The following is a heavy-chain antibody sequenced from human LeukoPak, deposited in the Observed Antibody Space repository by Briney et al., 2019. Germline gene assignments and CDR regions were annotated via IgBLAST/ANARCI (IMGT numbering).Heavy chain of an antibody. CDR1: GGTFSSYA. CDR2: IIPILDIA. Sequence: AASVKVSCKASGGTFSSYAISWVRQAPGQGLEWMGRIIPILDIANYAQKFQGRVTITADKSTSTAYMDLSSLRSEDTAVYYCARELEIVVAANWFDPWGQGTLVTVSS. V-gene: IGHV1-69*04. J-gene: IGHJ5*02. D-gene: IGHD3-22*01. CDR3: ARELEIVVAANWFDP.